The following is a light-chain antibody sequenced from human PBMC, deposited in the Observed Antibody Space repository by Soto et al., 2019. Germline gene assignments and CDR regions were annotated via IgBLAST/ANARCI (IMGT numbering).Light chain of an antibody. CDR3: SSYTTSSTVV. CDR2: EVS. CDR1: SSDIGGYNY. Sequence: QSALTQSASVSGSPGQSITISCTGTSSDIGGYNYVYWYQQHPGKAPKLMIFEVSNRPSGVSNRFSGSKSGNTASLTISGLLPEDEDDYYCSSYTTSSTVVFGGGTKVTVL. J-gene: IGLJ2*01. V-gene: IGLV2-14*01.